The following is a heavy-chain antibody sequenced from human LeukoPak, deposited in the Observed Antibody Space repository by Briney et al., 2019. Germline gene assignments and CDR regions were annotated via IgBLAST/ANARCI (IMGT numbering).Heavy chain of an antibody. V-gene: IGHV4-61*09. CDR2: IYSNGVT. Sequence: SETLSLTCTVSGGSISSGSHYWNWIRQPAGRGLEWVGHIYSNGVTTYNPSLMRRAIISVDSSKNLLSLNLTSVTAADTAVYYCARDTAMSLRRGHHYYMDAWGKGTTVTVSS. D-gene: IGHD5-18*01. J-gene: IGHJ6*03. CDR3: ARDTAMSLRRGHHYYMDA. CDR1: GGSISSGSHY.